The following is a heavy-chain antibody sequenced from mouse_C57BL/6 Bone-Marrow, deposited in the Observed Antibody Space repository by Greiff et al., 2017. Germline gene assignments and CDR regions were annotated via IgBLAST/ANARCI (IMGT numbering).Heavy chain of an antibody. Sequence: QVQLKESGAELVRPGTSVKVSCKASGYAFTNYLIEWVKQRPGQGLEWIGVINPGSGGTNYNEKFKGKATLTADKSSSTAYMQLSSLTSEDSAVYFCARYYSGLWYFDVWGTGTTVTVSS. V-gene: IGHV1-54*01. CDR3: ARYYSGLWYFDV. J-gene: IGHJ1*03. D-gene: IGHD1-1*01. CDR2: INPGSGGT. CDR1: GYAFTNYL.